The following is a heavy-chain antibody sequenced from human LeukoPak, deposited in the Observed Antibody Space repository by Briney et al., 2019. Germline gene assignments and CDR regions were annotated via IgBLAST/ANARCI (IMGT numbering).Heavy chain of an antibody. V-gene: IGHV3-30*02. CDR3: AKDVTMVRGVIDYYYYYMDV. J-gene: IGHJ6*03. CDR2: IRYYGSNK. CDR1: GFTFSSYA. Sequence: GGSPRLSCAASGFTFSSYAMHWVRQAPGKGLEWVAFIRYYGSNKYYADSVKGRFTISRDNSKNTLYLQMNSLRAEDTAVYYCAKDVTMVRGVIDYYYYYMDVWGKGTTVTISS. D-gene: IGHD3-10*01.